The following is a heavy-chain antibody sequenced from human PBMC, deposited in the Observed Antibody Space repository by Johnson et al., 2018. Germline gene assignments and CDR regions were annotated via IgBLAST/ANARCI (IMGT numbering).Heavy chain of an antibody. CDR3: AKPELYEFWSGYSRGLDYYYYGMDV. CDR2: IYYSGST. D-gene: IGHD3-3*01. CDR1: GGSISSYY. J-gene: IGHJ6*02. Sequence: QVQLQESGPGLVKPSETLSLTCTVSGGSISSYYWSWIRQPPGKGLEWIGYIYYSGSTNYNPSLKSRVTISEDPSKNQYSLKLSSVTAADTAVYYCAKPELYEFWSGYSRGLDYYYYGMDVWGQGTTVTVSS. V-gene: IGHV4-59*01.